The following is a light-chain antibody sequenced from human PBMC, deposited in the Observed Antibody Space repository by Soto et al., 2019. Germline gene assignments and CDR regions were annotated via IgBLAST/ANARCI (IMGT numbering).Light chain of an antibody. CDR3: QQYDSSPRT. J-gene: IGKJ1*01. CDR1: QSVSSSY. Sequence: EVVLTQSPGTVSLSPGERATLSFRASQSVSSSYLAWYQQKPGQAPRLLIYRTSNRATGIPDRFSGSGSGTDFTLTISRLEPEDFAVYWCQQYDSSPRTSGQGTMADVK. CDR2: RTS. V-gene: IGKV3-20*01.